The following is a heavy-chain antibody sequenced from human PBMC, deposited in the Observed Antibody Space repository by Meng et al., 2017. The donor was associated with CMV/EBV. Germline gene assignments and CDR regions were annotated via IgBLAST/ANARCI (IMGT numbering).Heavy chain of an antibody. V-gene: IGHV1-24*01. CDR2: FDPEDGET. J-gene: IGHJ3*02. CDR3: ATLYYYDSSPPGETNDAFDI. CDR1: GYTLTKLS. Sequence: ASVQVSCKVAGYTLTKLSMHWVRQATGKGLEWLGGFDPEDGETIYAQKFQGRVTMTEDTSTDTAYMELSSLRYEDTAVYYCATLYYYDSSPPGETNDAFDIWGQGTMVTVSS. D-gene: IGHD3-22*01.